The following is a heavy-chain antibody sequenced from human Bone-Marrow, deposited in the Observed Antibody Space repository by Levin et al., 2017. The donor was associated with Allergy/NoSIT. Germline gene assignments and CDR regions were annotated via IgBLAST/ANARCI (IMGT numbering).Heavy chain of an antibody. CDR2: IYYSGAT. J-gene: IGHJ4*02. CDR1: GGSVSIGENY. D-gene: IGHD3-10*01. CDR3: ARARQWFGELMN. Sequence: SQTLSLTCTVSGGSVSIGENYWSWIRQSPEKGLEWIGYIYYSGATYYNPSLRSRVSISMDTSKNQFSLEVTSVNAADTAVYYCARARQWFGELMNWGQGTLVTVSP. V-gene: IGHV4-30-4*01.